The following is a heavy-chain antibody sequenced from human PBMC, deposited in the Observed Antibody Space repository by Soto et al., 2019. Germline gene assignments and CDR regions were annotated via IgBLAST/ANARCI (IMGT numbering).Heavy chain of an antibody. J-gene: IGHJ6*02. D-gene: IGHD4-4*01. Sequence: EVQLVESGGGLVQPGGSLRLSCAASGFTFSSYWMSWVRQAPGKGLEWVANIKQDGSEKYYVDSVKGRFTISRDNAKNSLYLQMNSLRAEDTAVYYCARGTVPAQKTSYYYGMDVWGQGTTVTVSS. CDR2: IKQDGSEK. CDR1: GFTFSSYW. V-gene: IGHV3-7*03. CDR3: ARGTVPAQKTSYYYGMDV.